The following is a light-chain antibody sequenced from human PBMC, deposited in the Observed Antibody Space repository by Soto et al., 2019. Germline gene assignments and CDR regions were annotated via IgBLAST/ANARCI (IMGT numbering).Light chain of an antibody. CDR3: SSFTITTTHVI. Sequence: QSALTQPASVSGSPGQSITISCTGTSSDIGGYNYVSWYQHHPGKAPKLMIYEVSNRPPGVSNRFSGSKSGNTASLTISGLQAEDEADYYCSSFTITTTHVIFGGRTKLTVL. CDR1: SSDIGGYNY. CDR2: EVS. J-gene: IGLJ2*01. V-gene: IGLV2-14*01.